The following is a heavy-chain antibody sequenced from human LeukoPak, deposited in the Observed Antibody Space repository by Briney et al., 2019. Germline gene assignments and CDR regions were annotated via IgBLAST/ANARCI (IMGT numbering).Heavy chain of an antibody. CDR2: IDSSGGVT. J-gene: IGHJ3*01. CDR1: GFTFSSYA. V-gene: IGHV3-23*01. D-gene: IGHD4-11*01. Sequence: GGSLRLSCTASGFTFSSYAMTWVRQAPGKGLEWVSGIDSSGGVTYYADSVRGRFIISRDNSKNTLYLQMNDLRAEDAAVYYCANEYSKGDVWGQGTMVTVSS. CDR3: ANEYSKGDV.